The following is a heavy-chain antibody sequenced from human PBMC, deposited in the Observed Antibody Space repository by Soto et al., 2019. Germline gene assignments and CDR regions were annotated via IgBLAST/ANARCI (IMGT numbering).Heavy chain of an antibody. V-gene: IGHV1-69*05. J-gene: IGHJ6*02. Sequence: GASVKVSWKASGGSFGSYAISWVRQAPGQGLEWMGGIIPIFGTANYAQKLQGRVTMTTDTSTSTAYMELRSLRSDDTAVYYCARAKVLRFWPQAARYGMDVWGQGTTVTVSS. CDR2: IIPIFGTA. D-gene: IGHD3-3*01. CDR3: ARAKVLRFWPQAARYGMDV. CDR1: GGSFGSYA.